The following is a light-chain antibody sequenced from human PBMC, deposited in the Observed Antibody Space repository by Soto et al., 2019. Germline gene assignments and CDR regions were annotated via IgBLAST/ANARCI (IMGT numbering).Light chain of an antibody. V-gene: IGLV1-47*01. J-gene: IGLJ2*01. CDR2: RNN. CDR1: SSNIGSNY. Sequence: QSVLTQPHSASGTPGQRVTISCSGSSSNIGSNYVYWYHQLPGTAPKLVIDRNNQRPSGVPDRISGSKSGTSASLAISGLRSEDEADYYCAAWDDRLSGRVFGRGTKLTVL. CDR3: AAWDDRLSGRV.